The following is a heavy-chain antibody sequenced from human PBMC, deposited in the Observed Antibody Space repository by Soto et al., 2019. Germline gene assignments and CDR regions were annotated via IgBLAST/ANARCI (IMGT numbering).Heavy chain of an antibody. V-gene: IGHV1-18*01. CDR1: GYTFSDHG. CDR3: AKDRPRLTQQFNGVS. D-gene: IGHD2-8*01. CDR2: ISAYNGAT. J-gene: IGHJ5*02. Sequence: QIQLVQSGAEVKKPGASVRVSCKASGYTFSDHGFSWVRQGPGQGLEWLGWISAYNGATDYAQKFQGRVTLTTDPSTSTAYMELRSLRSDDTAVYYCAKDRPRLTQQFNGVSWGQGTLVTVSS.